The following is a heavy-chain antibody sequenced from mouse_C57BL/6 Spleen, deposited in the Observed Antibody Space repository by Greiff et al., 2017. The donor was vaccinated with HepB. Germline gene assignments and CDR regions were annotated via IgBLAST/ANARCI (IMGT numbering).Heavy chain of an antibody. CDR1: GFTFSDYG. Sequence: EVQLVESGGGLVKPGGSLKLSCAASGFTFSDYGMHWVRQAPEKGLEWVAYISSGSSTIYYADTVKGRFTISRDNAKNTLFLQMTSLRSEDTAMYYCARGDYYGYYYAMDYWGQGTSVTVSS. CDR3: ARGDYYGYYYAMDY. CDR2: ISSGSSTI. V-gene: IGHV5-17*01. J-gene: IGHJ4*01. D-gene: IGHD1-1*01.